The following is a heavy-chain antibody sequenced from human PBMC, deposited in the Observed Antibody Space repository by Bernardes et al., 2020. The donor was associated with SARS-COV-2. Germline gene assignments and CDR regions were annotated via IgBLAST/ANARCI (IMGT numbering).Heavy chain of an antibody. D-gene: IGHD2-2*03. CDR2: INPNSGGT. V-gene: IGHV1-2*02. CDR3: PRDGYCRSTSCRQVSYYYYGMDV. Sequence: ASVKVSCKASGYTFTGYYMHWVRQAPGQGLEWMGWINPNSGGTNYAQKFQGRVTMTRDTSISTAYMELSRLRSDDTAVYYCPRDGYCRSTSCRQVSYYYYGMDVWGQGTTVTVSS. J-gene: IGHJ6*02. CDR1: GYTFTGYY.